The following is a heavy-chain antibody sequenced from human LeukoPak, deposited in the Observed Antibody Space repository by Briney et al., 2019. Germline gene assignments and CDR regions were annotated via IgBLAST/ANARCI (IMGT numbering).Heavy chain of an antibody. CDR2: ISYDGSNE. V-gene: IGHV3-30*18. CDR1: GFTFSSYG. Sequence: GGSLRLSCAASGFTFSSYGMHWVRQAPGKGLEWVAVISYDGSNEYYADSVKGRFTISRDNSKNTLYLQMNSLRAEDTAVYYCTKDIHYYFDYWGQGTLVTVSS. J-gene: IGHJ4*02. CDR3: TKDIHYYFDY.